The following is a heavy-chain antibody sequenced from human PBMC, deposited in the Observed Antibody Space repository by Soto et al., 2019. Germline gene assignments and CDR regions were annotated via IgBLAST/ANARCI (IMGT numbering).Heavy chain of an antibody. CDR2: INHSGST. CDR1: GGSFSGYY. Sequence: SETLSLTCAVYGGSFSGYYWSWIRQPPGKGLEWIGEINHSGSTNYNPSLKSRVTISVDTSKNQFSLKLSSVTAADTTVYYCASPLGSAGTTVNADLDAFDIWGQGTMVTVSS. D-gene: IGHD1-7*01. J-gene: IGHJ3*02. CDR3: ASPLGSAGTTVNADLDAFDI. V-gene: IGHV4-34*01.